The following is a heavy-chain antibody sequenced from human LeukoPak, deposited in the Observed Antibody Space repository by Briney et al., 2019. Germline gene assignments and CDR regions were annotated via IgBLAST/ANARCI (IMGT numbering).Heavy chain of an antibody. Sequence: WGSLRLSCAASGFTFNTYSMNWVSQAPGKGLEWISYISSSSSTIYYADSVKGRFIISRDNAKNSLYLQMNSLRAEDTAVYYCASSDYILFDYWGQGTLVTVSP. CDR3: ASSDYILFDY. CDR2: ISSSSSTI. D-gene: IGHD4-11*01. CDR1: GFTFNTYS. V-gene: IGHV3-48*01. J-gene: IGHJ4*02.